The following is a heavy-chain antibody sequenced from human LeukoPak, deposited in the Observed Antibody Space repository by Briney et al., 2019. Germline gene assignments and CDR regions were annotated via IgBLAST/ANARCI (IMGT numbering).Heavy chain of an antibody. J-gene: IGHJ4*02. D-gene: IGHD4-17*01. Sequence: SETLSLTCAVSGYSISSGYYWGWIRQPPGKGLEWIGSIYHSGSTYYNPSPKSRVTISVDTSKNQFSLKLSSVTAADTAVYYCARTGAIDGDQPFDYWGQGTLVTVSS. CDR3: ARTGAIDGDQPFDY. V-gene: IGHV4-38-2*01. CDR1: GYSISSGYY. CDR2: IYHSGST.